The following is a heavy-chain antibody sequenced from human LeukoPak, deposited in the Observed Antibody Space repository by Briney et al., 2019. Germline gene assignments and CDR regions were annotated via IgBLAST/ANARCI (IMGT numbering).Heavy chain of an antibody. Sequence: GGSLRLSCAASGFTFSTYAMHWVRQAPGKGLEWVSLITYDGSNKYFADSVKGRFTISRDNAKNTLYLQMNSLRAEDTAVYYCAREEQGIGAFDIWGQGTMVTVSS. D-gene: IGHD7-27*01. CDR3: AREEQGIGAFDI. V-gene: IGHV3-30*04. CDR2: ITYDGSNK. J-gene: IGHJ3*02. CDR1: GFTFSTYA.